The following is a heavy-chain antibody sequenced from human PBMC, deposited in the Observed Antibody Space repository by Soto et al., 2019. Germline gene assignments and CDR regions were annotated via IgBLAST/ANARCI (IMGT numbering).Heavy chain of an antibody. D-gene: IGHD5-18*01. Sequence: PWASVKVSCKASGYTFTSYGISWVRQAPGQGLEWMGWISAYNGNTNYAQKLQGRVTMTTDTSTSTAYMELRSLRSDDTAVYYCARLQYSYGYNWFDPWGQGTLVTVSS. J-gene: IGHJ5*02. CDR1: GYTFTSYG. CDR3: ARLQYSYGYNWFDP. CDR2: ISAYNGNT. V-gene: IGHV1-18*04.